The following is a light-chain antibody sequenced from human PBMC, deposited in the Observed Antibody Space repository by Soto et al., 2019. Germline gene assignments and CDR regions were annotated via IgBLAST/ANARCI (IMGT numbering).Light chain of an antibody. CDR3: LQDYNYPVT. CDR1: QVIRND. V-gene: IGKV1-6*01. Sequence: AIQITQSPSSLSASVGDRVTITCLSSQVIRNDLGWYQQKPGKAPKLLIYAASSLQSGVPSRFSGSGSGTDFTLTISSLQPEDFATYYCLQDYNYPVTFGQGTKVDIK. CDR2: AAS. J-gene: IGKJ2*01.